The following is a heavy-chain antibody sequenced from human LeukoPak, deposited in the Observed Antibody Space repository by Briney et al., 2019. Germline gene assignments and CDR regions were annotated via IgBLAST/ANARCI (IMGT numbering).Heavy chain of an antibody. Sequence: GGSLRLSCAASGFTFSNYWMHWVRQAPGKGLEWVANIKQGGSEKYYVGSVKGRFSISRDNARNSVYLQMNSLRAEDTAVYYCARALSAWGQGTLVTVSS. D-gene: IGHD3-3*01. J-gene: IGHJ4*02. CDR1: GFTFSNYW. CDR3: ARALSA. V-gene: IGHV3-7*03. CDR2: IKQGGSEK.